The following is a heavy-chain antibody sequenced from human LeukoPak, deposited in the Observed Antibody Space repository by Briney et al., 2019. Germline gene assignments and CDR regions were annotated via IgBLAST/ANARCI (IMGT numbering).Heavy chain of an antibody. CDR2: FDPEDGET. CDR1: GYTLTELS. D-gene: IGHD3-22*01. J-gene: IGHJ4*02. V-gene: IGHV1-24*01. Sequence: ASVKVSCKVSGYTLTELSMHWVRQAPGKGLEWMGGFDPEDGETIYAQKFQGRVTMTEDTSTDTAYMELSSLRSEDTAVYYCATSRGNYDSSGYWVYWGQGTLVTVSS. CDR3: ATSRGNYDSSGYWVY.